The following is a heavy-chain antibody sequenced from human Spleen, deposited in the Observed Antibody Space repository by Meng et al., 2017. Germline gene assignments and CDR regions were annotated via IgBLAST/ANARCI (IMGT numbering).Heavy chain of an antibody. J-gene: IGHJ5*02. CDR2: ISFHGKNE. V-gene: IGHV3-30*04. CDR1: GFAFNTYA. D-gene: IGHD3-3*01. CDR3: GVFDFWSGPP. Sequence: QVQLVESGGGVVQPGGSLRLSCAASGFAFNTYAVHWVRQIPGKGLEWVAGISFHGKNEYYADSVKGRFTISRDNSKNILYLQMNSLRPEDTAIYYCGVFDFWSGPPWGQGTLVTVSS.